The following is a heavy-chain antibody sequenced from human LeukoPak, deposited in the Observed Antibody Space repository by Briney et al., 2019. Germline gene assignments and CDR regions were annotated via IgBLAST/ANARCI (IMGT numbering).Heavy chain of an antibody. Sequence: GGSLRLSCAASGFTFDDYAMHWVRQAPGKGLEWVSGISWNSGSIGYADSVKGRFTISRDNAKNSLYLQMNSLRAEDTALYYCAKDLLDYGDYEGGSFDYWGQGTLVTVSS. J-gene: IGHJ4*02. D-gene: IGHD4-17*01. V-gene: IGHV3-9*01. CDR3: AKDLLDYGDYEGGSFDY. CDR2: ISWNSGSI. CDR1: GFTFDDYA.